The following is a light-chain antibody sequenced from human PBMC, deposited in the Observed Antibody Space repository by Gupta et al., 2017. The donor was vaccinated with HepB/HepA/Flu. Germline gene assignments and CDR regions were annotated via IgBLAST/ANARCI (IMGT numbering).Light chain of an antibody. Sequence: SALTQTASVSGSPGQSINISCTGTSSDVGGYIYVSWYQQHPGKAPKLMIYDVSNRPSGVSYRFSGSKSGNTASLTISGLQAEDEADYYCSSYTSSTSVVFGGGTKVTVL. J-gene: IGLJ2*01. V-gene: IGLV2-14*03. CDR2: DVS. CDR1: SSDVGGYIY. CDR3: SSYTSSTSVV.